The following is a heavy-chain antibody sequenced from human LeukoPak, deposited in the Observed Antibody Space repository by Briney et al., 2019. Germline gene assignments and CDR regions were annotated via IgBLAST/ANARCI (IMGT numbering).Heavy chain of an antibody. Sequence: RTGGSLRLSCAASGFTFSSYAMSWVRQAPGKGLEWVSAISGSGGSTYYADSVKGRFTISRDNSKNTLYLQMNSLRAEDTAVYYCAKAAGGTMIEGYWGQGTLVTVSS. CDR2: ISGSGGST. D-gene: IGHD3-22*01. CDR3: AKAAGGTMIEGY. V-gene: IGHV3-23*01. CDR1: GFTFSSYA. J-gene: IGHJ4*02.